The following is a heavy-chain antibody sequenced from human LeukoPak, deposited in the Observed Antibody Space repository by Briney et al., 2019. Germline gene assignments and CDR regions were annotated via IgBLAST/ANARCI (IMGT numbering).Heavy chain of an antibody. D-gene: IGHD3-16*01. V-gene: IGHV1-69*01. J-gene: IGHJ4*02. Sequence: ASVKVSCKASGGTFSSYAISWVRQAPGQGLEWMGGIIPIFGTANYAQKFQGRVTITADESASTAYMELSSLRSEDTAVYYCARGWARQAFDYWGQGTLVTVSS. CDR1: GGTFSSYA. CDR3: ARGWARQAFDY. CDR2: IIPIFGTA.